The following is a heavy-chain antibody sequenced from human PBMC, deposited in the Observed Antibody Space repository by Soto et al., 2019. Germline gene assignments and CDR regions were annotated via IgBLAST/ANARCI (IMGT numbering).Heavy chain of an antibody. Sequence: ASVKVSCKASGYTFTSYYMHWVRQAPGQGLEWMGIINPSGGSTSYAQKFQGRVTMTRDTSTSTVYMELSSLRSEDTAVYYCARDKNLFADDYGDENWFDPWGQGTLVTVSS. CDR3: ARDKNLFADDYGDENWFDP. CDR1: GYTFTSYY. D-gene: IGHD4-17*01. V-gene: IGHV1-46*01. CDR2: INPSGGST. J-gene: IGHJ5*02.